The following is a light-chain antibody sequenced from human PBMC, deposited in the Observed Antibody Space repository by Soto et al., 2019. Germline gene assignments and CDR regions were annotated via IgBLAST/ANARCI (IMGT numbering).Light chain of an antibody. CDR2: NAS. Sequence: IQMTQSPSTLAASVGDSVTITCRASQSISSWLAWYQQQPGKAPKLLIYNASTLKSGVPSRFSGSGSGTDFTLTISSLQPEDFAVYYCQHRSNWPPEITFGQGTRLEIK. CDR3: QHRSNWPPEIT. J-gene: IGKJ5*01. V-gene: IGKV1-5*03. CDR1: QSISSW.